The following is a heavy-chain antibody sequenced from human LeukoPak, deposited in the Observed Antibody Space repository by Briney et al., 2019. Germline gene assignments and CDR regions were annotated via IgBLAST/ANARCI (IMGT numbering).Heavy chain of an antibody. Sequence: TPSETLSLTCTVSGGSISTYYWSWIRQPPGKGLEWIGNIYSSGSTIYNPSLKSRVSISVDTSKNQFSLRLTSATAADTAVYYCARDGGSSGRYFQHWGQGTLVTLSS. D-gene: IGHD6-19*01. J-gene: IGHJ1*01. CDR1: GGSISTYY. CDR3: ARDGGSSGRYFQH. CDR2: IYSSGST. V-gene: IGHV4-59*01.